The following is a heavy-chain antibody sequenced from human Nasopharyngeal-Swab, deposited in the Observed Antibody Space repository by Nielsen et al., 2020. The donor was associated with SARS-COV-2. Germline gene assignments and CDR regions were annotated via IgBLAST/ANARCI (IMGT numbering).Heavy chain of an antibody. D-gene: IGHD1-26*01. J-gene: IGHJ6*03. Sequence: WIRQPPGKWLEWVAVISNDGSDKLYADSVKGRFSISRDTSRSAVYLQMNSLRGEDTALYYCARVDRGGTYFSQYFYYMDVWGTGTTVTVSS. CDR3: ARVDRGGTYFSQYFYYMDV. CDR2: ISNDGSDK. V-gene: IGHV3-30*03.